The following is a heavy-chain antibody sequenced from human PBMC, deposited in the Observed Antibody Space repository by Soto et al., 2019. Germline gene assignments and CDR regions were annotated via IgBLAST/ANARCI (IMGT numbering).Heavy chain of an antibody. CDR1: GFTFSSYS. J-gene: IGHJ4*02. Sequence: GGSLRLSCVASGFTFSSYSMNWVRQAPGKGLEWVSSISSSSSYIYYADSVKGRFTISRDNAKNSLYLQMNSLRAEDTAVYYCARDPLYYDFWSGYSDYWGQGTLVTVSS. D-gene: IGHD3-3*01. CDR3: ARDPLYYDFWSGYSDY. V-gene: IGHV3-21*01. CDR2: ISSSSSYI.